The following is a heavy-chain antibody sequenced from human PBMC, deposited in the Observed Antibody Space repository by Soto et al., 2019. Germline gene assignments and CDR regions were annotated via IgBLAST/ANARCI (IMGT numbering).Heavy chain of an antibody. CDR3: AHTERWLQLRAVDY. D-gene: IGHD5-12*01. CDR2: IYWDDDK. V-gene: IGHV2-5*02. CDR1: GFSLRTNGVG. Sequence: QITLKESGPTVVKPTQTLTLTCTFSGFSLRTNGVGVGWIRQPPGKALEWLALIYWDDDKSSSPSLKSRLTITKDTSKNQVVLTMTIMDPVDTATYYCAHTERWLQLRAVDYWCQVTLVTVSS. J-gene: IGHJ4*02.